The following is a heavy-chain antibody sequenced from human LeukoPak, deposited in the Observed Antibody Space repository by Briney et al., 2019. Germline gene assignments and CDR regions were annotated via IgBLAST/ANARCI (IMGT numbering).Heavy chain of an antibody. Sequence: ASVKVSCKASGYTFTKYAIHWVRQAPGQRLEWMGWINAGNGNTKYSQKFQGRVTITRDTSASTAYMELSSLRSEDTAVYYCVRGYSYGPPFDYWGQGTLVTVSS. CDR2: INAGNGNT. CDR3: VRGYSYGPPFDY. D-gene: IGHD5-18*01. V-gene: IGHV1-3*01. CDR1: GYTFTKYA. J-gene: IGHJ4*02.